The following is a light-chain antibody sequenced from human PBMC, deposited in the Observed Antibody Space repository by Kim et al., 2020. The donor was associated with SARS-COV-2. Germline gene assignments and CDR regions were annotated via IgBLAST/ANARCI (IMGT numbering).Light chain of an antibody. J-gene: IGKJ1*01. CDR2: KAS. CDR1: QSISTW. Sequence: DIQMTQSPSTLSASAGDRITITCRASQSISTWLAWYQHKPGKAPKLLIYKASSLQSGVPSRFSGSGSGTDFTLTVSSLQPDDFATYDCQQYDTYPWTFGQGTKVDIK. CDR3: QQYDTYPWT. V-gene: IGKV1-5*03.